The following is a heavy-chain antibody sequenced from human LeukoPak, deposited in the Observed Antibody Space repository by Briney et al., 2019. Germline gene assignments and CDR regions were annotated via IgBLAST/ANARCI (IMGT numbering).Heavy chain of an antibody. CDR2: IRYDGSNK. V-gene: IGHV3-30*02. Sequence: GGSLRLSCAASGFTFSSYGMHWVRQAPGKGLEWVAFIRYDGSNKYYADSVKGRFTISRDNSKNTLYLQMNSLRAEDTAVYDCAKDLDGWTKAFDIWGQGTMVTVSS. D-gene: IGHD6-19*01. CDR1: GFTFSSYG. J-gene: IGHJ3*02. CDR3: AKDLDGWTKAFDI.